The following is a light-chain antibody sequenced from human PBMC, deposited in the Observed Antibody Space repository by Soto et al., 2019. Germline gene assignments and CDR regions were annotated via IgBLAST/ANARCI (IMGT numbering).Light chain of an antibody. J-gene: IGLJ1*01. CDR1: SSDVGGYNY. CDR2: AVS. CDR3: TSYTSSTTYV. Sequence: QPDLTQPASVSVSPGQSSTISRTRTSSDVGGYNYVSWYQQHPGKAPKLMIYAVSSRPSGVSNRFSGSKSGNTASLTISGLQAEDEADYYCTSYTSSTTYVFGTGTKVTVL. V-gene: IGLV2-14*03.